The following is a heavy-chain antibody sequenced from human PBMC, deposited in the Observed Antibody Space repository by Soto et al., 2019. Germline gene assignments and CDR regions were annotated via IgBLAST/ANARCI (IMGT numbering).Heavy chain of an antibody. J-gene: IGHJ4*02. CDR1: GGSVSNSY. CDR2: VYYSGST. CDR3: ARGRSHEWELLVQYFDY. D-gene: IGHD1-26*01. V-gene: IGHV4-59*02. Sequence: LSLTCTVSGGSVSNSYWGWIRQPPGKGLEWVAYVYYSGSTNYNPSLGSRVTISVDKSKNQFSLKMTSVTGADTAVYYCARGRSHEWELLVQYFDYWGQGTLVTV.